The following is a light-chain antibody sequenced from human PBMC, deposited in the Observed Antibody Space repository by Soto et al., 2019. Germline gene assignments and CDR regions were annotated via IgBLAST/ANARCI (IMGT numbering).Light chain of an antibody. J-gene: IGKJ4*02. CDR3: QHANAFPLS. CDR2: AAS. Sequence: DIQMTQSPSFVSASVGDGVTITCRASQRISTWLAWYQQKPGKAPKLLIYAASTSQSGVPSRFRSSGSGTEFTLTISSLEAYYFATDYCQHANAFPLSVGGGIEVEIK. CDR1: QRISTW. V-gene: IGKV1-12*01.